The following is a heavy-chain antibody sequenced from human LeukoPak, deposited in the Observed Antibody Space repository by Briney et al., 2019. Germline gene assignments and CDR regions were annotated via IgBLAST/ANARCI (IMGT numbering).Heavy chain of an antibody. D-gene: IGHD1-26*01. V-gene: IGHV3-53*04. CDR1: GFTVSSSY. CDR2: IYGGGGT. J-gene: IGHJ4*02. Sequence: GGSLRLSCTASGFTVSSSYMTWVRQAPGKGLEWVSLIYGGGGTYYADSVKGRFTISRHNSENTLYLEMNSLRPEDTAVYYCAKDALRWLELSYSLDFWGQGTLVNVSS. CDR3: AKDALRWLELSYSLDF.